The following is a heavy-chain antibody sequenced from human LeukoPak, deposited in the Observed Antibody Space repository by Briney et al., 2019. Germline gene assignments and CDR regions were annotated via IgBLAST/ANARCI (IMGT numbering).Heavy chain of an antibody. J-gene: IGHJ4*02. CDR2: ISWNSGSI. V-gene: IGHV3-9*01. D-gene: IGHD6-19*01. CDR1: GFTFDDYA. Sequence: GGSLRLSCAASGFTFDDYAMHWVRQAPGKGLEWVSGISWNSGSIGYADSVKGRFTISRDNAKNSLYLQMDSLRAEDTALYYCARQGGGKQWLVYWGQGTLVTVSS. CDR3: ARQGGGKQWLVY.